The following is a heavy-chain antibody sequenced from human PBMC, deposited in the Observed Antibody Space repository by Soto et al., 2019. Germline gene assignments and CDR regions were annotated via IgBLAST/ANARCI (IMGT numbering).Heavy chain of an antibody. CDR1: GYAFTSYG. CDR2: ISGYNGNT. CDR3: AREGLLGY. V-gene: IGHV1-18*01. J-gene: IGHJ4*02. Sequence: QVRLVQSGAEVKQPGASVKVSCKASGYAFTSYGFSWVRQAPGQGLEWMGWISGYNGNTNYAQNLQGRVTLTTDTSPSTGYMELRNLRSDATAVYYCAREGLLGYWGQGTLVTVSS. D-gene: IGHD2-15*01.